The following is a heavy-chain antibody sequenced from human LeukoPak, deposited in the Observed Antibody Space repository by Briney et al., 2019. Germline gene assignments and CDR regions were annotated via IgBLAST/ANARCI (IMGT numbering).Heavy chain of an antibody. Sequence: GGSLRLSCAASGFTFSSYAMSWVRQAPGKGLEWVSAISGSGGSTYYADSVKGRFTISRDNSKNTLYLQMNSLRAEDTAVYYCAKGLSPSIGDSGFADYWGQGTLVTVSS. D-gene: IGHD3-10*01. V-gene: IGHV3-23*01. CDR3: AKGLSPSIGDSGFADY. J-gene: IGHJ4*02. CDR1: GFTFSSYA. CDR2: ISGSGGST.